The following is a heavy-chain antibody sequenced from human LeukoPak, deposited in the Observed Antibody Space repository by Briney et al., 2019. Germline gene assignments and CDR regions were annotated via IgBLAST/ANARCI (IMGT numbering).Heavy chain of an antibody. V-gene: IGHV1-2*04. CDR1: GYTFTGYY. J-gene: IGHJ4*02. D-gene: IGHD3-3*01. CDR2: INPNSGGT. CDR3: ARRRPITIFGVVGFDY. Sequence: ASVKVSCKASGYTFTGYYMHWVRQAPGQGLAWMGWINPNSGGTNYAQKFQGWVTMTRHTSISTAYMELSRLRSDDTAVYYCARRRPITIFGVVGFDYWGQGTLVTVSS.